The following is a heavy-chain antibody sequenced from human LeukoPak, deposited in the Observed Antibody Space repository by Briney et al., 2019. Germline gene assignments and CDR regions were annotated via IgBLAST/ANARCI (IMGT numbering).Heavy chain of an antibody. CDR1: GGSISSGSYY. CDR2: IYHSGST. CDR3: ARGSFFDY. D-gene: IGHD3-16*02. V-gene: IGHV4-30-2*01. J-gene: IGHJ4*02. Sequence: SETLSLTCTVSGGSISSGSYYWSWIRQPPGKGLEWIGYIYHSGSTYYNPSLKSRVTISLDRSKNQFSLKLSSLTAADTAVYYCARGSFFDYWGQGTLVTVSS.